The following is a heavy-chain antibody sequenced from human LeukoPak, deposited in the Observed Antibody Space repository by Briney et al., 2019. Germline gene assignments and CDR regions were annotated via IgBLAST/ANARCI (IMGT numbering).Heavy chain of an antibody. J-gene: IGHJ6*03. CDR3: ARGRRKSVQLLYYYYYYMDV. D-gene: IGHD2-2*01. Sequence: SETLSLTCAVYGGSFSGYYWSWIRQPPGKGLEWIGEINHSGSTNYNPSLKSRVTISVDTSKNQFSLKLSSVTAADTAVYYCARGRRKSVQLLYYYYYYMDVWGKGTTVTVSS. CDR1: GGSFSGYY. CDR2: INHSGST. V-gene: IGHV4-34*01.